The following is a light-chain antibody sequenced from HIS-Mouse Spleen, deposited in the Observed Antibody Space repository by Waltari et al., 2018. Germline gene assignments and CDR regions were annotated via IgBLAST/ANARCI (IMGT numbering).Light chain of an antibody. V-gene: IGKV3D-15*03. Sequence: EIVMTQSPATMSVSPGGRATLSCRASQSVNSNLACYQQKPGQAPRLLIYGASIRATGIPARFSGSGSGTEFTLTISILQSEDFAVYYCQQYNNWPPLTFGGGTKVEIK. CDR2: GAS. CDR3: QQYNNWPPLT. J-gene: IGKJ4*01. CDR1: QSVNSN.